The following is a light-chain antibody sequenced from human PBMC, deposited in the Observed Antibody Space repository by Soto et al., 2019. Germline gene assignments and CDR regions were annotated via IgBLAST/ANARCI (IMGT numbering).Light chain of an antibody. Sequence: MTQSPAPLSVSPGERATPSCRASESISSYLNWYQQKPGKAPKLLIYAASSLQSGVPSRFSGSGSGTEYSLTISSLQPEDFLAYYCQQSYSTPPWTFGQGTKVDIK. V-gene: IGKV1-39*01. CDR2: AAS. CDR3: QQSYSTPPWT. J-gene: IGKJ1*01. CDR1: ESISSY.